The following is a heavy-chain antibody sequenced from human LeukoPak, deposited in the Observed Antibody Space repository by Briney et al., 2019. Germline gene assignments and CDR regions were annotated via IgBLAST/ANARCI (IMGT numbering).Heavy chain of an antibody. CDR2: IYYSGST. CDR3: ARIMGDYNILTGLYLNYNFDY. Sequence: SETLSLTCTVSGGSISSYYWSWIRQPPGKGLEWIGYIYYSGSTNYNPSLKSRVTISVDTSKNQFSLKLRSGTAANTAVHYCARIMGDYNILTGLYLNYNFDYWGQGTLVTVSS. CDR1: GGSISSYY. J-gene: IGHJ4*02. D-gene: IGHD3-9*01. V-gene: IGHV4-59*08.